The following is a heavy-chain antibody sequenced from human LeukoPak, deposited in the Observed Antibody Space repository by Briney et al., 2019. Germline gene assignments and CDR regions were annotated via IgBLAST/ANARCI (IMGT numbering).Heavy chain of an antibody. CDR2: ISGNGVTT. J-gene: IGHJ4*02. D-gene: IGHD2-15*01. CDR3: ARANLGYCSGGSCWLPDY. Sequence: PGGSLRLSCAASGFTFSTYAMHWVRQAPGKGLECVSAISGNGVTTYYANSVKGRFTFSRDNSKNTLYLQMGSLRAEDMAVYYCARANLGYCSGGSCWLPDYWGQGTLVTVSS. V-gene: IGHV3-64*01. CDR1: GFTFSTYA.